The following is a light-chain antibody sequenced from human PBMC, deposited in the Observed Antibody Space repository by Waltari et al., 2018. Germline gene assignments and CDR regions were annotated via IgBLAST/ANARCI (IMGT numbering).Light chain of an antibody. J-gene: IGLJ1*01. CDR3: CSYAGLGIYV. CDR1: SSDVGNYNI. V-gene: IGLV2-23*02. CDR2: EVT. Sequence: QSGLTQPASVSGSPGQSITISRTGTSSDVGNYNIVSWYQQYPGKAPKLMVYEVTRRSSGVSDRFSGSKSGNTASLTIYGLQSEDEADYYCCSYAGLGIYVFGTGTKVTVL.